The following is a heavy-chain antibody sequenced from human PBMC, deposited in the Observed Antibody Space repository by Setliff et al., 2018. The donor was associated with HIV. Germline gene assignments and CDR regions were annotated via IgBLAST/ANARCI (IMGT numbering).Heavy chain of an antibody. J-gene: IGHJ4*02. CDR1: QYTFTTYW. Sequence: GESLKISCKGSQYTFTTYWIGWVRQVPGKGLEWMGRIDPSDFYIKYSPSFQGHVTISADRSITTAYLQWSSLRASDTATYYCARQPRGYSYGDGVYLDYWGQGTPVTVSS. D-gene: IGHD5-18*01. V-gene: IGHV5-10-1*01. CDR2: IDPSDFYI. CDR3: ARQPRGYSYGDGVYLDY.